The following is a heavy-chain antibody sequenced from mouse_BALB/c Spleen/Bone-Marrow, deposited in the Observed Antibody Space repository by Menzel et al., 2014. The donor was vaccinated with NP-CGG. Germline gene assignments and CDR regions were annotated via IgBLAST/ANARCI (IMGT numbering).Heavy chain of an antibody. D-gene: IGHD2-4*01. CDR3: AVYDYEGFAY. J-gene: IGHJ3*01. V-gene: IGHV14-3*02. CDR2: IDPANGNT. Sequence: EVQLQESGAELVKPGASVKLSCTASGFNIKDTYMHWVKQRPEQGLEWIGRIDPANGNTKYDPKFQGKATITADTSSNTAYLQLSSLTSEDTAVYYCAVYDYEGFAYWGQGTLVTVSA. CDR1: GFNIKDTY.